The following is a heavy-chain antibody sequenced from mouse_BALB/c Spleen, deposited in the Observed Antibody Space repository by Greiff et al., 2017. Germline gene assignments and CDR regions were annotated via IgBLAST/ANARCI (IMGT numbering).Heavy chain of an antibody. J-gene: IGHJ3*01. Sequence: QVQLQQSGAELVRPGSSVKLSCKASGYAFSSYWMHWVKQRPGQGLEWIGQIYPGAGDTNYNGKFKGKATLTADKSSSTAYMQLSSLTSEDSAVYFCARGDDYYVGFDYWGQGTLVTVSA. CDR3: ARGDDYYVGFDY. D-gene: IGHD2-3*01. CDR2: IYPGAGDT. V-gene: IGHV1-80*01. CDR1: GYAFSSYW.